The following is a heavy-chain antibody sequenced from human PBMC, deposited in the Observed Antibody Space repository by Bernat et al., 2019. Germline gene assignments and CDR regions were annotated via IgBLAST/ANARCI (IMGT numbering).Heavy chain of an antibody. D-gene: IGHD1-26*01. J-gene: IGHJ4*02. CDR2: IKSKTDGGTT. CDR3: TTDLAVGATGD. V-gene: IGHV3-15*07. CDR1: GFPFSSFA. Sequence: VQLVESGGGVVQPGRSLRLSCAASGFPFSSFAMNWVRQAPGKGLEWVGRIKSKTDGGTTDYAAPVKGRFTISRDDSKNTLYLQMNSLKTEDTAVYYCTTDLAVGATGDWGQGTLVTVSS.